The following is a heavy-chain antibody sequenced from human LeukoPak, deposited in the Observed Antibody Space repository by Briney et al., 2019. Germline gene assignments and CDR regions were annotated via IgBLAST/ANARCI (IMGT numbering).Heavy chain of an antibody. CDR2: ISGSGSTT. D-gene: IGHD3-22*01. V-gene: IGHV3-23*01. Sequence: GGPLRLSCAASGFTFSYYVMSWVRQAPGKGLEWVSAISGSGSTTYYADSVKGRFTISRDNSKNTLYLQMNSLRAEDTAVYSCAKDTGLGYYDSSGFDYWGREPWSPSPQ. CDR3: AKDTGLGYYDSSGFDY. CDR1: GFTFSYYV. J-gene: IGHJ4*02.